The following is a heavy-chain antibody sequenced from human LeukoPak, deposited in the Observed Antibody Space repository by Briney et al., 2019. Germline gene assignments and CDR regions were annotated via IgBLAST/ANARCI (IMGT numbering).Heavy chain of an antibody. Sequence: PSETLSLTCTVSGGSISSYYWSWIRQPPGNGLVWIGYIHYSGTTNYNPSLKSRVTISVDTSKNQFSLKLSSVTAADTAVYYCARAKVGGYYAFDIWGQGTMVTVSS. V-gene: IGHV4-59*01. CDR3: ARAKVGGYYAFDI. D-gene: IGHD3-22*01. CDR2: IHYSGTT. J-gene: IGHJ3*02. CDR1: GGSISSYY.